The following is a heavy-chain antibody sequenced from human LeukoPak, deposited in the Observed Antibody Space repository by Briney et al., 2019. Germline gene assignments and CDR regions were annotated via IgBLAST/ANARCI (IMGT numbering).Heavy chain of an antibody. Sequence: GGSLRLSCAASGFTFSSYAMSWVRQAPGEGLGWVSAISGSGGSTYYADSVKGRFTISRDNSKNTLYLQMNSLRAEDTAVYYCARDQPIVVATTGDAFDIWGQGTMVTVSS. CDR1: GFTFSSYA. D-gene: IGHD3-22*01. CDR2: ISGSGGST. V-gene: IGHV3-23*01. J-gene: IGHJ3*02. CDR3: ARDQPIVVATTGDAFDI.